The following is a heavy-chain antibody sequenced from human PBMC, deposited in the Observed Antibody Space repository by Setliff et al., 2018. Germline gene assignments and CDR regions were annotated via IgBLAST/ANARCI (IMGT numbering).Heavy chain of an antibody. D-gene: IGHD4-17*01. CDR1: GGSISSGDYY. CDR2: MFSSGST. Sequence: SETLSLTCTVSGGSISSGDYYWIWIRQPAGKGLEWIGRMFSSGSTNYNSSLRSRVTISGDASKNQLSLQLSSVTAADTAVYYCARQTRYGYGDYAIGYWGQGRLVTVSS. CDR3: ARQTRYGYGDYAIGY. V-gene: IGHV4-61*02. J-gene: IGHJ4*02.